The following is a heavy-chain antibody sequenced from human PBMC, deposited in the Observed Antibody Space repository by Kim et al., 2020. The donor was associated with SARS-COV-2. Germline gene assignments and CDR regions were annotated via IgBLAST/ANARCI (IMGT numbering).Heavy chain of an antibody. D-gene: IGHD3-10*01. Sequence: GGSLRLSCAASGVTVGSDYMSWVRQAPGKGPERVSVIYSGGATYYADSVKGRFTISRDSSTNTVFLQMNSLRPEDTAVYYCSRLITRSGDLFGFDHWGQG. J-gene: IGHJ4*02. CDR3: SRLITRSGDLFGFDH. CDR1: GVTVGSDY. V-gene: IGHV3-53*01. CDR2: IYSGGAT.